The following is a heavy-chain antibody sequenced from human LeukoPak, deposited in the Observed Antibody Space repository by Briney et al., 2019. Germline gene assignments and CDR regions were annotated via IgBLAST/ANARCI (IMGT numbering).Heavy chain of an antibody. D-gene: IGHD3-16*01. Sequence: GGSLRLSCIGSGFPLSKYAMNWVRQAPGKGLEWVSLISTSGNTHYADSVKGRFVISRDNSKNTLYLQMNSLRAEDTALYYCAKGGLRGGTYNDDFWGQGTLVTVSS. CDR3: AKGGLRGGTYNDDF. J-gene: IGHJ4*02. CDR2: ISTSGNT. CDR1: GFPLSKYA. V-gene: IGHV3-23*01.